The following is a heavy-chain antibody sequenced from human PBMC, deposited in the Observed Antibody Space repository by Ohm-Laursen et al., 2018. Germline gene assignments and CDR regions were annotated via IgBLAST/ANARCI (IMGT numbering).Heavy chain of an antibody. Sequence: TLSLTCPVYGGSFSGYYWSWIRQPPGKGLEWIGEINHSGSTNYNPSLKSRVTISVDTSKNQFSLKLSSLTAADTAVYYCARNSTAPDYWGQGTLVTVSS. D-gene: IGHD5-18*01. CDR3: ARNSTAPDY. V-gene: IGHV4-34*01. CDR1: GGSFSGYY. J-gene: IGHJ4*02. CDR2: INHSGST.